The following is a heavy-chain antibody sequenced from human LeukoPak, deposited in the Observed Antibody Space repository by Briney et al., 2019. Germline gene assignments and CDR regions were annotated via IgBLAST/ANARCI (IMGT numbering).Heavy chain of an antibody. CDR1: GGSISSYY. Sequence: SETLSLTCTVSGGSISSYYWSWIRQPPGKGLEWIGYIYTSGSTNYNPSLKSRVSISADTSKNQLSLKLSSVTAADTAVYYCARHGLSYDFDYWGQGTLVTVSS. J-gene: IGHJ4*02. CDR3: ARHGLSYDFDY. V-gene: IGHV4-4*09. CDR2: IYTSGST. D-gene: IGHD1-26*01.